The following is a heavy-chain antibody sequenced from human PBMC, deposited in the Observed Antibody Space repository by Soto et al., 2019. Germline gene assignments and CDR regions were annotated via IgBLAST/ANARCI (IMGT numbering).Heavy chain of an antibody. CDR1: GGTFSSYT. D-gene: IGHD3-10*01. J-gene: IGHJ6*02. V-gene: IGHV1-46*03. CDR3: AREPSIYYGSGSYLSQYYYYGMDV. CDR2: IIPSGGST. Sequence: GASVKVSCKASGGTFSSYTISWVRQAPGQGLEWMGRIIPSGGSTSYAQKFQGRVTMTRDTSTSTVYMELSSLRSEDTAVYYCAREPSIYYGSGSYLSQYYYYGMDVWGQGTTVTVSS.